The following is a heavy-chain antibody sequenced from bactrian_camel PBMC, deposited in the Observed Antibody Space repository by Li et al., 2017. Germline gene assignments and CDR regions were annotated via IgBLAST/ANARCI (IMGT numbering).Heavy chain of an antibody. D-gene: IGHD2*01. Sequence: HVQLVESGGGSAQPGGSLTLSCASPDYAYEFDCMGWFRQVPGKERERVASISYGGGIPYYADSVKGRFTISTDSAKNTVYLQIDSLKPEDTVVYYCAQGPACGSRWYRLGNWDYWGQGTQVTVS. J-gene: IGHJ4*01. V-gene: IGHV3S1*01. CDR3: AQGPACGSRWYRLGNWDY. CDR1: DYAYEFDC. CDR2: ISYGGGIP.